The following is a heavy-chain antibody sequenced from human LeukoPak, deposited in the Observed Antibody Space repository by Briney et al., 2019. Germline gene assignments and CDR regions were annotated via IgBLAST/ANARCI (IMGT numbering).Heavy chain of an antibody. CDR2: INHSGSP. CDR3: ARGRAVAGTRYYFDY. CDR1: GGSFSGYY. D-gene: IGHD6-19*01. J-gene: IGHJ4*02. V-gene: IGHV4-34*01. Sequence: SETLSLTCAVYGGSFSGYYWSWIRQPPGKGLEWIGEINHSGSPNYNPSLKSRVTISVDTPKNQFSLKLISVTAADTAVYYCARGRAVAGTRYYFDYWGQGTLVTVSS.